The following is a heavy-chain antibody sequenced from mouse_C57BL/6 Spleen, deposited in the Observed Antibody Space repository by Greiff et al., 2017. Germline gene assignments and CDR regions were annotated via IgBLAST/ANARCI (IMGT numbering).Heavy chain of an antibody. V-gene: IGHV5-16*01. Sequence: EVQVVESEGGLVQPGSSMKLSCTASGFTFSDYYMAWVRQVPEKGLEWVANINYDGSSTYYLDSLKSRFIISRDNAKNILYLQMSSLKSEDTATYYCARVGYYYDMDYWGQGTSVTVSS. J-gene: IGHJ4*01. CDR2: INYDGSST. CDR1: GFTFSDYY. CDR3: ARVGYYYDMDY.